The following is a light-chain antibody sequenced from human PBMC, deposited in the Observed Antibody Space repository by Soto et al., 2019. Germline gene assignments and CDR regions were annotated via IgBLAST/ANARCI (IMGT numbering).Light chain of an antibody. J-gene: IGLJ1*01. Sequence: QSALTQPASVSGSPGQSITISCTGTSTDVGAYNYVSWYQHHPGKVPQLMIYDVSNRPSGVSNRFSGSKSGNTASLTISGLLAEEEADYYCSSFTTSNPYVFGTGTKVTVL. CDR1: STDVGAYNY. V-gene: IGLV2-14*03. CDR2: DVS. CDR3: SSFTTSNPYV.